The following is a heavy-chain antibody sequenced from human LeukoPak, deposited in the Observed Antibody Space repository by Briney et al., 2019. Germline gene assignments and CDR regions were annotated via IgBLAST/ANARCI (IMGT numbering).Heavy chain of an antibody. D-gene: IGHD6-13*01. Sequence: SETLSLTCTVSGDSISSGDYYWSWIRQPAGKGLEWIGRISSSGSTNYNPSLKSRVTISVDTSKNQFSLKLSSVTAADTAVYYCARAREQQLVLVAPLFDYWGQGTLVTVSS. CDR1: GDSISSGDYY. CDR2: ISSSGST. V-gene: IGHV4-61*02. CDR3: ARAREQQLVLVAPLFDY. J-gene: IGHJ4*02.